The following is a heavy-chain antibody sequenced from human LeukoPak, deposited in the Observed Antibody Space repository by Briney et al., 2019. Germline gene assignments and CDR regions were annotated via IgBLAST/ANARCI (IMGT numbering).Heavy chain of an antibody. CDR1: GFTFSSYW. Sequence: GGSLRLSCAASGFTFSSYWMSWVRQAPGKGLEWVANIKQDGSEKYYVDSVKGRFTISRDNAKNSLYLQMNGVKAEDTAVYYCATEGYYGDYDCWGQGTLVTVSS. CDR3: ATEGYYGDYDC. J-gene: IGHJ4*02. D-gene: IGHD4-17*01. CDR2: IKQDGSEK. V-gene: IGHV3-7*01.